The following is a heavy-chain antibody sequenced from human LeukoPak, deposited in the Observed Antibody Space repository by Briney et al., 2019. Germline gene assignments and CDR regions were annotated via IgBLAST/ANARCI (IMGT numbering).Heavy chain of an antibody. CDR1: GFTFSDYY. Sequence: GGSLRLSCAVSGFTFSDYYMSWFRQAPGKGLEWVSAISGSGGSTYYADSVKGRFTISRDNSKNTLYLQMNSLRAEDTAVYYCARGLMGSIFGVVTPFDAFHIWGQGTMVTVSS. CDR2: ISGSGGST. D-gene: IGHD3-3*01. CDR3: ARGLMGSIFGVVTPFDAFHI. V-gene: IGHV3-23*01. J-gene: IGHJ3*02.